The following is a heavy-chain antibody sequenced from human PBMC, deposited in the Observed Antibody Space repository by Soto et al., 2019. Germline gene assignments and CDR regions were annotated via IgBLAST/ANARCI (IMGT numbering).Heavy chain of an antibody. CDR3: EKDPPWLTDY. V-gene: IGHV3-23*01. Sequence: GGSLRLSCAASGFTFSSLAMSWVRQAPGKGLEWVSGLSGSGDRTYYVDSVKGRFTISRENSKNTLYLQMNSLRAEDTDVYYCEKDPPWLTDYWGQGTLVTVSS. D-gene: IGHD6-19*01. CDR1: GFTFSSLA. CDR2: LSGSGDRT. J-gene: IGHJ4*02.